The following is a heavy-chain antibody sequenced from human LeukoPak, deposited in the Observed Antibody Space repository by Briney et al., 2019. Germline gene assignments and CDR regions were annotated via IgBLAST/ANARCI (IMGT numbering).Heavy chain of an antibody. J-gene: IGHJ6*02. V-gene: IGHV1-69*04. CDR2: IIPILGIA. CDR3: AREGSIAASSPYYYYYGMDV. CDR1: GGTFSSYA. D-gene: IGHD6-6*01. Sequence: SVKVSCTASGGTFSSYAISWVRQAPGQGLEWMGRIIPILGIANYAQKFQGRVTITADKSTSTAYMELSSLRSEDTAVYYCAREGSIAASSPYYYYYGMDVWAKGPRSPSP.